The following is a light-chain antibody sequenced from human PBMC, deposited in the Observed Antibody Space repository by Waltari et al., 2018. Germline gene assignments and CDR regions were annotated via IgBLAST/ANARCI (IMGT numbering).Light chain of an antibody. V-gene: IGKV2-30*01. J-gene: IGKJ5*01. CDR2: KVS. Sequence: DVGLNQAPLSRPVTPGQSASSSCRSSQSLVYTDGISYLNWFHQRPGQDPRRLIYKVSNRASGIPDRFSGSGSGTDFTLMISSVEANDVGVYFCMQATHWPVTFGQGTRLEIK. CDR3: MQATHWPVT. CDR1: QSLVYTDGISY.